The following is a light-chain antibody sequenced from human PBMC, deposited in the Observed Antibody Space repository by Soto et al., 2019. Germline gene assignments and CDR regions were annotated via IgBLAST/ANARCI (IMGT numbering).Light chain of an antibody. J-gene: IGLJ3*02. Sequence: QSVLTQSPPSSASLGASVKLTCTLSSDHSCYAIAWHQQQPEKGPRYLMKVDNRASHTKGDGIPDRFSGSSSGAERYLTISGLQSEDEADYYCQTWVTGSWVFGGGTKVTVL. CDR3: QTWVTGSWV. CDR2: VDNRASH. CDR1: SDHSCYA. V-gene: IGLV4-69*01.